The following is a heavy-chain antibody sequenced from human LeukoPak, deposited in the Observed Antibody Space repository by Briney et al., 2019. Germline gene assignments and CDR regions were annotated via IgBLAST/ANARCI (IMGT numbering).Heavy chain of an antibody. V-gene: IGHV3-48*03. J-gene: IGHJ4*02. CDR1: GFTFSSYE. D-gene: IGHD3-3*01. CDR3: ARGAAYYDFWSGYYIGRYYFDY. Sequence: PGGSLRLSCAASGFTFSSYEMNWVRQAPGKGPEWVSYISSSGSTIYYANSVKGRFTISRDNAKNSLYLQMNSLRAEDTAVYYCARGAAYYDFWSGYYIGRYYFDYWGQGTLVTVSS. CDR2: ISSSGSTI.